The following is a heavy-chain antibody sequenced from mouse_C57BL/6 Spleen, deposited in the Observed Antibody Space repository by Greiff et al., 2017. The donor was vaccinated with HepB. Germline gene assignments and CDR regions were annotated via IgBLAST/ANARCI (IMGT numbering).Heavy chain of an antibody. D-gene: IGHD2-1*01. CDR2: INPNYGTT. J-gene: IGHJ4*01. CDR1: GYSFTDYN. CDR3: AREGNWNEAMDY. V-gene: IGHV1-39*01. Sequence: EVKVVESGPELVKPGASVKISCKASGYSFTDYNMNWVKQSNGKSLEWIGVINPNYGTTSYNQKFKGKATLTVDQSSGTAYMQLNSLTSEDSAVFYYAREGNWNEAMDYWGQGTSVTVSA.